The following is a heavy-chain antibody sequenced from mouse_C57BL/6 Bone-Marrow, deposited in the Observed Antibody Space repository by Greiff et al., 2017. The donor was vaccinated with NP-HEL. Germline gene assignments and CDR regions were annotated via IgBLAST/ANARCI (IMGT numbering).Heavy chain of an antibody. D-gene: IGHD1-1*01. CDR2: ISGGGGNT. V-gene: IGHV5-9*01. CDR3: ARHDSYGSLFDY. J-gene: IGHJ2*01. CDR1: GFTFSSYT. Sequence: EVQGVESGGGLVKPGGSLKLSCAASGFTFSSYTMSWVRQTPEKRLEWVATISGGGGNTYYPDSVKGRFTISRDNAKNTLYLQMSSLRSADTALYYCARHDSYGSLFDYWGQGTTLTVSS.